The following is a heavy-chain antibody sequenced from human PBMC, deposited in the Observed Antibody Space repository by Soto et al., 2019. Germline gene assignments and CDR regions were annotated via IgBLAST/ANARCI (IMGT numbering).Heavy chain of an antibody. CDR3: AKGSPSRGHFDY. V-gene: IGHV3-21*01. J-gene: IGHJ4*02. Sequence: GGSLRLSCAASGFTFSSYSMNWVRQAPGKGLEWVSSISSSSSYIYYADSVKGRFTISRDNAKNSLYLQMNSLRAEDTAVYYCAKGSPSRGHFDYWGQGTLVTVSS. CDR1: GFTFSSYS. D-gene: IGHD3-16*01. CDR2: ISSSSSYI.